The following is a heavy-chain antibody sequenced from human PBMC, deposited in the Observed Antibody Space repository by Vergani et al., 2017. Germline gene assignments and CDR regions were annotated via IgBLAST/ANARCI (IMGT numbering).Heavy chain of an antibody. V-gene: IGHV5-10-1*01. CDR2: IDPSDSYT. CDR1: GYRFTSYW. CDR3: ARHPVDELGMDY. D-gene: IGHD7-27*01. J-gene: IGHJ4*02. Sequence: EVQLVQSGAEVKKPGESLKISCKGSGYRFTSYWISWVRQMPGKGLEWMGRIDPSDSYTNYSPSFQGHVTISADKSISTAYLQWSSLKASDTAMYYCARHPVDELGMDYWGQGTLVTVSS.